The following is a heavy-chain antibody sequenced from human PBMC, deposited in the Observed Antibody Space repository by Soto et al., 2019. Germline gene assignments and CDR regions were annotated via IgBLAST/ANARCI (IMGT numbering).Heavy chain of an antibody. J-gene: IGHJ5*02. Sequence: HLVQSGPEVKKPGASITVSCKTSGDTFTNFGFSWVRQAPGQGLEWMGWIATYNSNRNYAQKFRGRLTLTTDTSTSTAYMELKNLGYDDTAVYYCARVVRGVVNWFDPWGQGTLVTVSS. V-gene: IGHV1-18*01. CDR2: IATYNSNR. CDR1: GDTFTNFG. D-gene: IGHD3-10*01. CDR3: ARVVRGVVNWFDP.